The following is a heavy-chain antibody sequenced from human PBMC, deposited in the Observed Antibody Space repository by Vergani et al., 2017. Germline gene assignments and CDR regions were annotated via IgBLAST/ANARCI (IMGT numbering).Heavy chain of an antibody. Sequence: EVQLLESGGDLVQPGGSLRLSCAASGFTFNHYAMNWVRQAPGKGLEWVSGISGSGGSTYYAGSVKGRFTISRDSSKNTLYLQMNSLSAGDTAIYYCAGPQGTSAYYYGGFDYWGQGILVTVSS. V-gene: IGHV3-23*01. CDR3: AGPQGTSAYYYGGFDY. D-gene: IGHD3-22*01. CDR2: ISGSGGST. J-gene: IGHJ4*02. CDR1: GFTFNHYA.